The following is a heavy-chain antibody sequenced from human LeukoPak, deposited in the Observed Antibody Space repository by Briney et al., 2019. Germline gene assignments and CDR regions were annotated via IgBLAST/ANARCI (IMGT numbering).Heavy chain of an antibody. V-gene: IGHV3-15*01. CDR2: IKSKTDGGTT. D-gene: IGHD4-17*01. Sequence: PGGSLRLSCAASGFTFSNAWMSWVRQAPGKGLEWVGRIKSKTDGGTTDYAAPVKGRFTISRDDSKNTLYLQMNSLKTEDTAMYYCTKRWHDYGDYPDYWGQGTLVTVSS. CDR3: TKRWHDYGDYPDY. J-gene: IGHJ4*02. CDR1: GFTFSNAW.